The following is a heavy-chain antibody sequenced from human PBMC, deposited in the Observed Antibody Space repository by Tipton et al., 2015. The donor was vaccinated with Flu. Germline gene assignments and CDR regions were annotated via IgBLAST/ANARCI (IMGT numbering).Heavy chain of an antibody. V-gene: IGHV4-61*02. CDR2: IYTSGGT. Sequence: TLSLTCTVSADSMSGGNFYRSWIRQPAGKGLEWIGRIYTSGGTRYNPSLQSRLTISVESPKNQFSLEVTSMTAADTAVYYCARGTYTGRSYYLDYWGHGVLVTVSS. CDR3: ARGTYTGRSYYLDY. J-gene: IGHJ4*01. D-gene: IGHD1-26*01. CDR1: ADSMSGGNFY.